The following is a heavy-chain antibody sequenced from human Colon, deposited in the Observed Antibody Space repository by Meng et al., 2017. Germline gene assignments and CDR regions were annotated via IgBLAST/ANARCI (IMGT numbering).Heavy chain of an antibody. CDR1: EFTVSSKY. CDR3: AREFTASYGDSFEF. V-gene: IGHV3-66*02. D-gene: IGHD1-26*01. Sequence: GESPKIPRAASEFTVSSKYMSWARQAPGKGLEWVSVIYTGGTAYYADSVNGRFTISRDTSKNTLYLQMKSLKPEDAAVYFCAREFTASYGDSFEFWGQGTVVTVSS. CDR2: IYTGGTA. J-gene: IGHJ3*01.